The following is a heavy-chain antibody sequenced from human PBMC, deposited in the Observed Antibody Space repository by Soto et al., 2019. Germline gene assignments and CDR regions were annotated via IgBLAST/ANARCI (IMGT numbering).Heavy chain of an antibody. J-gene: IGHJ4*02. CDR3: TKEVRHHFSYYFDN. CDR2: ISWSGSTI. Sequence: EVQLVESGGGLVQPGRSLRLSCVISGVAFDDYAMHWVRQVPGKGLEWVAGISWSGSTIDYADSVKGRFTISRDIAKNSLYLEMSGLRPDDTAVYYCTKEVRHHFSYYFDNWGQGTLVTVSS. V-gene: IGHV3-9*01. D-gene: IGHD3-3*02. CDR1: GVAFDDYA.